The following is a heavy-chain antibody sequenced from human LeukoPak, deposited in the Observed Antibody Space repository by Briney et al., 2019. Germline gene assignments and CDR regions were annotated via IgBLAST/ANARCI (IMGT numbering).Heavy chain of an antibody. Sequence: ASVKVSCKASGYTVTGYYMHWVRQAPGQGLEWMGWINPNSGGTNYAQKFQGRVTMTRDTSISTAYMELSRLRSDDTAVYHCARGGSYRYEYYFDYWGQGTLVTVSS. V-gene: IGHV1-2*02. CDR3: ARGGSYRYEYYFDY. D-gene: IGHD3-16*02. CDR2: INPNSGGT. CDR1: GYTVTGYY. J-gene: IGHJ4*02.